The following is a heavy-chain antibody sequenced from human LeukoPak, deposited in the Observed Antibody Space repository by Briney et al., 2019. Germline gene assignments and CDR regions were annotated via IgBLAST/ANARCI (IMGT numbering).Heavy chain of an antibody. CDR3: ARDWTGLGYYDSSGYYDY. V-gene: IGHV3-21*01. D-gene: IGHD3-22*01. CDR2: ISSSSSYI. Sequence: PGGSLRLSCAASGFTFSSYSMNWVRQAPGKGLEWVSSISSSSSYIYYADSVKGRFTTSRDNAKNSLYLQMNSLRAEDTAVYYCARDWTGLGYYDSSGYYDYWGQGTLVTVSS. J-gene: IGHJ4*02. CDR1: GFTFSSYS.